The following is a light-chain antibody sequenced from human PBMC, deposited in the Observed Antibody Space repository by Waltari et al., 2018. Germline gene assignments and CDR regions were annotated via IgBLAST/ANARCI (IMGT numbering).Light chain of an antibody. Sequence: QSVLTPPPSVSGAPGQRVTISCTGTGSTIGAGSATPWYQQLPGKAPRLLIYGVNTRPLGVPDRFFGSQSGTSASLAIIGLQAEDEGDYYCQSYDTSLSVVFGGGTKLTVL. CDR1: GSTIGAGSA. CDR2: GVN. V-gene: IGLV1-40*01. CDR3: QSYDTSLSVV. J-gene: IGLJ2*01.